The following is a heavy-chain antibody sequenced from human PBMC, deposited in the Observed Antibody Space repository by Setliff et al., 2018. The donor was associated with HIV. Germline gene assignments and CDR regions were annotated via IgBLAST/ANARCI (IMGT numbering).Heavy chain of an antibody. CDR1: GGSITSGSDY. CDR2: IHTSGRT. Sequence: SETLSLTCTVSGGSITSGSDYWSWIRQPAGKGLEWIGHIHTSGRTTYNPSLRSRVTISVDTSKNQFSLKLSSVTAADTAVYYCARRWSYYYDLFDYWGQGTLVTVSS. J-gene: IGHJ4*02. CDR3: ARRWSYYYDLFDY. V-gene: IGHV4-61*09. D-gene: IGHD3-22*01.